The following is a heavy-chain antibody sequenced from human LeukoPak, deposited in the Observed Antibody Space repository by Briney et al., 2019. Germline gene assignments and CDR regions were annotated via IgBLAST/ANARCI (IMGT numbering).Heavy chain of an antibody. CDR2: IWYEGSNK. CDR1: GFTFSSYG. V-gene: IGHV3-33*01. J-gene: IGHJ3*02. D-gene: IGHD2-15*01. Sequence: GGSLRLFCAASGFTFSSYGTHWVRQAPGRGLEWGAVIWYEGSNKYYADSVKGRFTISRDNSKNTLYLQMNRLRAEDTAVYYCARESLYCSGGSCYIVDAFDIWGQGTMVTVSS. CDR3: ARESLYCSGGSCYIVDAFDI.